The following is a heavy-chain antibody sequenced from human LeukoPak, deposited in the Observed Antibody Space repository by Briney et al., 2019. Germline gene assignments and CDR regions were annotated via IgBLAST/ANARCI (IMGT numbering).Heavy chain of an antibody. D-gene: IGHD3-16*01. CDR1: GGSISSGGYY. Sequence: SETLSLTCTVSGGSISSGGYYWSWIRQHPGKGLEWIGYIYYSGSTYYNPSLKSRVTISVDTSKNQFSLKLSSVTAADTAVYYCARSAFGDYSFDYWGQGTLVTVSS. CDR3: ARSAFGDYSFDY. J-gene: IGHJ4*02. V-gene: IGHV4-31*03. CDR2: IYYSGST.